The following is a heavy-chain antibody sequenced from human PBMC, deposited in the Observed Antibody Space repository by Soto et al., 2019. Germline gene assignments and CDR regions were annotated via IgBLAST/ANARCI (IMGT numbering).Heavy chain of an antibody. J-gene: IGHJ4*02. CDR2: INHSGST. V-gene: IGHV4-34*01. D-gene: IGHD6-6*01. CDR1: GGSFSGYY. CDR3: ARRRARAARAFDY. Sequence: QVQLQQWGAGLLKPSETLSLTCAVYGGSFSGYYWSWIRQPPGKGLEWIGEINHSGSTNYNPSLKSRVTISVDTSKNQFSLKLSSVTAADMAVYYCARRRARAARAFDYWGQGTLVTVSS.